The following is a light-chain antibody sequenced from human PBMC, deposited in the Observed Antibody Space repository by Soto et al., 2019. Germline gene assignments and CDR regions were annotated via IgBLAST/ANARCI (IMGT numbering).Light chain of an antibody. V-gene: IGKV3D-20*01. CDR3: QQYGGSLPYT. Sequence: EIVLTQSPATLSLSPGERATLSCGASQSVRSNYLAWYQQRPGLAPRLLIYDGSRRATGVPDRFTGSGSGKDFTLTISRLEPEDFAVYFCQQYGGSLPYTFGQGTKVETK. J-gene: IGKJ2*01. CDR2: DGS. CDR1: QSVRSNY.